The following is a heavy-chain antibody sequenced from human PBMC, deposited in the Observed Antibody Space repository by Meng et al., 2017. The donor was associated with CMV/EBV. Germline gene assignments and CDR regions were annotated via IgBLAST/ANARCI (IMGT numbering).Heavy chain of an antibody. CDR1: GGTLRSYA. CDR2: IIRIFGAA. J-gene: IGHJ5*02. Sequence: QVDLVSSWAVVKMAGVGGNVSCTASGGTLRSYAISWVRQAPGQGLEWMGGIIRIFGAANYEQKLQGRVTITSDESTSTAYREQGRLRSDDTAVYYCAREGGIVVVPAAPGWFDPWGQGTLVTVSS. CDR3: AREGGIVVVPAAPGWFDP. D-gene: IGHD2-2*01. V-gene: IGHV1-69*05.